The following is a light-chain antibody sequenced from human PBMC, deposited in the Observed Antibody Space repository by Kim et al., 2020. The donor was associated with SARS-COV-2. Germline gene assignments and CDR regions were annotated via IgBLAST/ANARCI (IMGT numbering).Light chain of an antibody. CDR3: QKYDNAPWT. J-gene: IGKJ1*01. Sequence: DIQMTQSPSSLSASLGDRVTITCRASHAISRYLAWYQQKPGKAPKLLIYAASTLQSGVPSRFSGSGSGTDFTLTISSLQPEDVAIYYCQKYDNAPWTFGRGTKVDIK. CDR2: AAS. CDR1: HAISRY. V-gene: IGKV1-27*01.